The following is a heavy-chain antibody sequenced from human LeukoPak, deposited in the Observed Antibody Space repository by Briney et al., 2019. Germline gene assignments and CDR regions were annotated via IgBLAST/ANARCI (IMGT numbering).Heavy chain of an antibody. D-gene: IGHD3-22*01. CDR3: ARTQWLLHSSDP. J-gene: IGHJ5*02. Sequence: SETLSLTCAVYGGSFSGYYWSWIRQPPGKGLEWIGEINHSGSTNYNPSLKSRVTISVDTSKNQFSLKLSSVTAADTAVYYCARTQWLLHSSDPWGQGTLVTVSS. CDR1: GGSFSGYY. V-gene: IGHV4-34*01. CDR2: INHSGST.